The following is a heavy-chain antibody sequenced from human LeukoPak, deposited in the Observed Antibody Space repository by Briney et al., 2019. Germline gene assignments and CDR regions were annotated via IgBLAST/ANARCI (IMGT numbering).Heavy chain of an antibody. CDR1: GYTLTELS. D-gene: IGHD6-19*01. Sequence: ASVKVSCKVSGYTLTELSMHWVRQAPGKGLEWMGGFDPEDGETIYAQKFQGRVTMTEDTSTDTAYMELRSLRSDDTAVYYCAREGEGGWSFDYWGQGTLVTVSS. V-gene: IGHV1-24*01. J-gene: IGHJ4*02. CDR2: FDPEDGET. CDR3: AREGEGGWSFDY.